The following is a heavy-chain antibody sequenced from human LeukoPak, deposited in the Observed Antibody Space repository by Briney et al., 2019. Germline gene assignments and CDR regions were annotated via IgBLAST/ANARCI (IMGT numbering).Heavy chain of an antibody. V-gene: IGHV3-53*01. CDR1: GFTVSGNY. J-gene: IGHJ4*02. CDR3: ARGYSNGWFFFDY. D-gene: IGHD6-19*01. CDR2: IYSGAGT. Sequence: GGSLRLSCAASGFTVSGNYMSWVRQAPGKGLEWVSLIYSGAGTYYADSVKGRFTISRDNSKNTLYLQMNSLRAEDTAVYYCARGYSNGWFFFDYWGQGILVTVSS.